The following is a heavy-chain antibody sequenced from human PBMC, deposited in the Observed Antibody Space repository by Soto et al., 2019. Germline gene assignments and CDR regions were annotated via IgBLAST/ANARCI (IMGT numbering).Heavy chain of an antibody. CDR3: ARAWGYSGTYQFSFDY. CDR2: INPNSGDT. D-gene: IGHD1-26*01. Sequence: ASVKVSCKASGFTFTGSYIHWVRQAPGQGLEWMGWINPNSGDTKYTQKFQDWVTMSRDTSITTAYMELTSLRSDDTAVYYCARAWGYSGTYQFSFDYWGQGTLVTVSS. V-gene: IGHV1-2*04. CDR1: GFTFTGSY. J-gene: IGHJ4*02.